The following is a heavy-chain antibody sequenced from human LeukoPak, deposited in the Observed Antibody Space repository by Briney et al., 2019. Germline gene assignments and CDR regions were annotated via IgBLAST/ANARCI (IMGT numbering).Heavy chain of an antibody. V-gene: IGHV1-58*02. CDR1: GFTFTSSA. CDR2: IVVGSGNT. J-gene: IGHJ4*02. Sequence: SVKVSCKASGFTFTSSAMQWVRQARGQRLEWIGWIVVGSGNTNYAQKFQERVTITRDMSTSTAYMELSSLRSEDTAVYYCAKAPSSLRFLGWPFDYWGQGTLVTVSS. D-gene: IGHD3-3*01. CDR3: AKAPSSLRFLGWPFDY.